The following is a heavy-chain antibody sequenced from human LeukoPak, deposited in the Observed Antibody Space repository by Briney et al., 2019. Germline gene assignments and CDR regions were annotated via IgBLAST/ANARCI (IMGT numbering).Heavy chain of an antibody. CDR1: GGTFSSYA. CDR3: VRIYYSNAFDI. J-gene: IGHJ3*02. D-gene: IGHD4-11*01. CDR2: IIPILGIA. V-gene: IGHV1-69*04. Sequence: SVKVSCKASGGTFSSYAINWVRQAPGQGLEWMGRIIPILGIANYAQKFQGRVTITADKSTSTAYMELSSLRSEDTAVYYCVRIYYSNAFDIWGQGTMVTVSS.